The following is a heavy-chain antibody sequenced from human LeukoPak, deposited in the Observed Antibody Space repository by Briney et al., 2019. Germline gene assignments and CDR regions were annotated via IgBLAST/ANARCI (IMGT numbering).Heavy chain of an antibody. CDR3: ARDSGSYKRDDAFDI. V-gene: IGHV3-74*01. CDR1: GFTFSSYW. J-gene: IGHJ3*02. Sequence: GGSLRLSCAASGFTFSSYWMHWVRQAPGKGLVWVSRINSDGSSTSYADSVKGRFTISRDNAKNTLYLQMNSLRAEDTAVYYCARDSGSYKRDDAFDIWGQGTTVTVSS. D-gene: IGHD1-26*01. CDR2: INSDGSST.